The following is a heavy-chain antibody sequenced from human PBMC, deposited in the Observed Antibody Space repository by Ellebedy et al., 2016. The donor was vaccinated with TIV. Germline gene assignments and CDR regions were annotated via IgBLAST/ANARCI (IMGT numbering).Heavy chain of an antibody. D-gene: IGHD4/OR15-4a*01. Sequence: GESLKISCATSGFNLDNFAMHWVRLAPGQGPEWVSLISADGGSSHYGDSVKGRFTISRDNSRNSVYLQMRNLRPEDTALYFCAKDLTHAGASWGQGTLVIVSS. V-gene: IGHV3-43D*03. CDR1: GFNLDNFA. CDR3: AKDLTHAGAS. CDR2: ISADGGSS. J-gene: IGHJ4*02.